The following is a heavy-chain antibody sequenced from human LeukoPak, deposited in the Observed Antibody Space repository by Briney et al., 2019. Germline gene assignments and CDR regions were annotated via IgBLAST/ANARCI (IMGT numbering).Heavy chain of an antibody. CDR1: GFTFSSYA. Sequence: PGGSLRLSCAASGFTFSSYAMSWVRQAPGKGLEWVSAISGSGGSTYYADSVKGRFTISRDNSKNTLYLQMNSLRAEDTAVYYCAKGLRFLEWPAYYFDYWDQGTLVTVSS. D-gene: IGHD3-3*01. V-gene: IGHV3-23*01. J-gene: IGHJ4*02. CDR3: AKGLRFLEWPAYYFDY. CDR2: ISGSGGST.